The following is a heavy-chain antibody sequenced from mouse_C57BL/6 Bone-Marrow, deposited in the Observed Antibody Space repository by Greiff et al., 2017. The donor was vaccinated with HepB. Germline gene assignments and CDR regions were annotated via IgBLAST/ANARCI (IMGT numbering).Heavy chain of an antibody. CDR3: ARGRKIYYAMDY. Sequence: EVQLQQSGPELVKPGASVKISCKASGYTFTDYYMNWVKQSHGKSLEWIGDINPNNGGTSYNQKFKGKATLTVDKSSSTAYMELRSLTSEDSAVYYCARGRKIYYAMDYWGQGTSVTVSS. CDR2: INPNNGGT. V-gene: IGHV1-26*01. J-gene: IGHJ4*01. CDR1: GYTFTDYY.